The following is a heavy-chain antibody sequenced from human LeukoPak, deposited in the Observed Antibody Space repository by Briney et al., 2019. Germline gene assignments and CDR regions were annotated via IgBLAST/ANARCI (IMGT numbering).Heavy chain of an antibody. D-gene: IGHD4-11*01. CDR1: GYIFTSYS. CDR3: ARDVNAYSNYVIDY. CDR2: INPNGGTT. Sequence: ASVKVSCKASGYIFTSYSIYWVRQAPGQGLEWMGIINPNGGTTSYAQKFQGRVTMTTDTSTSTVYMEVSSLRSEDTAVYYCARDVNAYSNYVIDYWGQGTLVTVSS. V-gene: IGHV1-46*01. J-gene: IGHJ4*02.